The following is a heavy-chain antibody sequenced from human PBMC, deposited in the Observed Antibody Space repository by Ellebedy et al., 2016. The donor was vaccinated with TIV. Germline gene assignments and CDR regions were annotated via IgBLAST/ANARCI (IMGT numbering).Heavy chain of an antibody. CDR3: ARVYYDFLTGYHRHGMDV. Sequence: GGSLRLXXKASGYFFTTYSIAWVRQMPGKGLEWMGIVNPRDSNPKDSPSFQGQVTMSADRSISTVYLAWSSLKASDTAMYYCARVYYDFLTGYHRHGMDVWGQGTMVTVSS. CDR2: VNPRDSNP. J-gene: IGHJ6*02. D-gene: IGHD3-9*01. CDR1: GYFFTTYS. V-gene: IGHV5-51*01.